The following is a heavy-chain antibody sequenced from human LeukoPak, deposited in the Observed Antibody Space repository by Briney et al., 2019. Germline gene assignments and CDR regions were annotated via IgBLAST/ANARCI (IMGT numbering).Heavy chain of an antibody. D-gene: IGHD4-23*01. CDR3: SVGNWYYFDY. J-gene: IGHJ4*02. CDR1: GFTFSSYA. CDR2: ISYDGSNK. V-gene: IGHV3-30*04. Sequence: PGGSLRLSCAASGFTFSSYAMHWVRQAPGKGLEWVAVISYDGSNKYYADSVKGRFTISRDNSKNTLHLQMNSLRAEDTAVYYCSVGNWYYFDYWGQGTLVTVSS.